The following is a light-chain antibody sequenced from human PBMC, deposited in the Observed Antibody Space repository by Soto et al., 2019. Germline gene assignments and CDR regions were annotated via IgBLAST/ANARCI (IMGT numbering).Light chain of an antibody. CDR1: GSDIGTYNF. J-gene: IGLJ3*02. CDR3: SSYTNTRTLVV. V-gene: IGLV2-14*01. CDR2: EVA. Sequence: QSVLTQPASVSGSPGQSITISCSGSGSDIGTYNFVSWYQHHPGRAPKLIISEVANRPSGISDRFSGSKSGSLASLTISGLQADDEAVYYCSSYTNTRTLVVFGVGTKVTVL.